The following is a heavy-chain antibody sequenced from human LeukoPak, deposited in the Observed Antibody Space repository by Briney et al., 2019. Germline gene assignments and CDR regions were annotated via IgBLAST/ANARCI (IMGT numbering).Heavy chain of an antibody. CDR1: GGSISSYY. D-gene: IGHD2-15*01. CDR2: IYTSGST. J-gene: IGHJ6*03. CDR3: ARERRGLSYYYMDV. Sequence: KPSETLSLTCTVSGGSISSYYWSWIRQPPGKGLEWIGYIYTSGSTNYNPSLKGRVTISVDTSKNQFSLKLSSVTAADTAVYYCARERRGLSYYYMDVWGKGTTVAVSS. V-gene: IGHV4-4*09.